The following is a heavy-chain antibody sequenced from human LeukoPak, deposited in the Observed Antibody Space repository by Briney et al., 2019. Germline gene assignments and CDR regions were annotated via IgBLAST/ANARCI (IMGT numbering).Heavy chain of an antibody. D-gene: IGHD3-16*01. J-gene: IGHJ5*02. CDR3: ARRPYGMNWFDP. Sequence: PSETLSLTCTVSGGSISSSSYYWGWIRPPPRKGLEWVVSIYYSGSTYYNPSLKSRVTISVDTSKNQFSLKLSSVTAADTAVYYCARRPYGMNWFDPWGQGTLVSVSS. CDR1: GGSISSSSYY. CDR2: IYYSGST. V-gene: IGHV4-39*01.